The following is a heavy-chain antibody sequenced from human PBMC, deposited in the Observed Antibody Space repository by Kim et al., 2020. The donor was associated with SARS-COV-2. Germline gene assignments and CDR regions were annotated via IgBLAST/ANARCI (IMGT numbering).Heavy chain of an antibody. D-gene: IGHD3-22*01. J-gene: IGHJ3*01. CDR3: AKDHSPIVVVTRAAFDL. V-gene: IGHV3-30*02. Sequence: VKGRVTISRDKSKTALYLQMNSLRAEDTAVYYCAKDHSPIVVVTRAAFDLWGQVTMVTVSS.